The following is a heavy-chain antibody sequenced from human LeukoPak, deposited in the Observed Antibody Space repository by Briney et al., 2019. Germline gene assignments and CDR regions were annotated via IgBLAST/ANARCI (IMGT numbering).Heavy chain of an antibody. V-gene: IGHV3-23*01. CDR3: AKHRGRDGGYPFDY. CDR2: ISGSGGST. Sequence: GGSLRLSCATSGFIFSSCAMSWVRQAPGKWLEWVSVISGSGGSTNYAESVKGRFTISRDNSKNTLYLQMNSLRVEDTAVYYCAKHRGRDGGYPFDYWGQGTLVTVSS. J-gene: IGHJ4*02. CDR1: GFIFSSCA. D-gene: IGHD5-12*01.